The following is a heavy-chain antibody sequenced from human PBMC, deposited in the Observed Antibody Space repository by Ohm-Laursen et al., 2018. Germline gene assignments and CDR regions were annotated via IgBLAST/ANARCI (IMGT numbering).Heavy chain of an antibody. D-gene: IGHD5-12*01. CDR1: GFTFSSDW. CDR2: IKGDGSET. CDR3: ARAQRLVASANDY. J-gene: IGHJ4*02. Sequence: SLRLSCAASGFTFSSDWMHWVRQAPGEGLVWVSRIKGDGSETNYADSVKDRFTISRDNAKNTLYLQMNSLRGDDTAVYYCARAQRLVASANDYWGQGTLVTVSS. V-gene: IGHV3-74*01.